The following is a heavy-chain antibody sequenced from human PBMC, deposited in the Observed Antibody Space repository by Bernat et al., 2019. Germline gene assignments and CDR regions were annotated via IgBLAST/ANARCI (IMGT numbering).Heavy chain of an antibody. J-gene: IGHJ3*02. Sequence: QVQLVQSGAEVKKPGASVKVSCKASGYTFTSYYMHWVRQAPGQGLEWMGIINPSGGSTSYAQKFQGRVTMTRDTSTSTVYMELSSLRSDDTAVYYCARAGQQLDAFDIWGQGTMVTVSS. CDR3: ARAGQQLDAFDI. CDR1: GYTFTSYY. D-gene: IGHD6-13*01. V-gene: IGHV1-46*01. CDR2: INPSGGST.